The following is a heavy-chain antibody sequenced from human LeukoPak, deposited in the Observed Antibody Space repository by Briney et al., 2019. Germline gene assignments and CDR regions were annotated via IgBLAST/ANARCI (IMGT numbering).Heavy chain of an antibody. V-gene: IGHV3-7*02. Sequence: GGLRLSCAASGFTFSSYLMSWVRQAPREGLEWVVNIKLVGSEKYYVDSVKGRFTISRDNAKNSLYLQMNSLRAEDTAVYYCARLYQGWTLAHAYYFDYWGQGTLVTVSS. CDR2: IKLVGSEK. J-gene: IGHJ4*02. CDR1: GFTFSSYL. CDR3: ARLYQGWTLAHAYYFDY. D-gene: IGHD2-15*01.